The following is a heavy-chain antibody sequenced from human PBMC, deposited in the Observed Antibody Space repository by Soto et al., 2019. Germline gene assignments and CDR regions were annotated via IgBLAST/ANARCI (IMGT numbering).Heavy chain of an antibody. Sequence: SVKVSCKASGGTFSSYAISWVRQAPGQGIEWLGGLIPIFGTANYAQKFQGRVPITADESTSTVYMELSSLRSEDTAVYYCARRQGPPYDCWSGYYPRGYYYYGMDVWGQGTTVTVSS. CDR2: LIPIFGTA. CDR3: ARRQGPPYDCWSGYYPRGYYYYGMDV. V-gene: IGHV1-69*13. J-gene: IGHJ6*02. CDR1: GGTFSSYA. D-gene: IGHD3-3*01.